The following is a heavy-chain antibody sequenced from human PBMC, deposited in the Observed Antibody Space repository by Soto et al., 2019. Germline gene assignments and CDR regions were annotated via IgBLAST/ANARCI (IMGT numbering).Heavy chain of an antibody. Sequence: QVQLMESGGGLVQPGRSLRLSCVVSEIIFTNYGFHWIRQTPAKGLEWVAGIWFDRSTEKYADSVEGRVTISRDNSKSTVYLEMKSLRTEDTALYYCARGLKGVGLLTGYRFDYWGQGTVVAVSS. V-gene: IGHV3-33*01. CDR2: IWFDRSTE. CDR3: ARGLKGVGLLTGYRFDY. D-gene: IGHD3-9*01. J-gene: IGHJ4*02. CDR1: EIIFTNYG.